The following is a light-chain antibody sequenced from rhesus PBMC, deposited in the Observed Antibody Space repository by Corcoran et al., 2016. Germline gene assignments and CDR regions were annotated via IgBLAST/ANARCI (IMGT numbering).Light chain of an antibody. CDR2: LAS. J-gene: IGKJ2*01. Sequence: DIQMTQSPSSLSASVGDRVTITCRASQDISHWLAWYQHKPGKAPRLLIYLASNLETWVPSRFIGSGSGTDFTLTIPSLQPEDFATYYCPQHDESPYSFGRGTKVDNK. CDR1: QDISHW. CDR3: PQHDESPYS. V-gene: IGKV1-69*01.